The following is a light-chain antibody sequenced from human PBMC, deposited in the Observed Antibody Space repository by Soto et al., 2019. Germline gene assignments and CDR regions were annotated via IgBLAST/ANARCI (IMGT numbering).Light chain of an antibody. CDR3: QQYNSYSLT. Sequence: DIQLTQSPSFLSPSIGESVTITCRASQVISTSLAWYQVKPGKAPKLLIYAASTLESGVPSRFSATVSGTEFSLTITSLQPEDFATYYCQQYNSYSLTFGGGTKVDIK. CDR1: QVISTS. V-gene: IGKV1-9*01. CDR2: AAS. J-gene: IGKJ4*01.